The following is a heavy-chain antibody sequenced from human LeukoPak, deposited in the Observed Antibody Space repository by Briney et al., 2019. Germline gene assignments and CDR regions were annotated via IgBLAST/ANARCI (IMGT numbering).Heavy chain of an antibody. Sequence: PSETLSLTCTVSGGSISSYYWSWIRQPPGKGLEWIGYTYYSGSTNYNPSLKSRDTISVDTSKNQFSLKLSSVTAADTAVYYCARGYGDYPGYWGQGTLVTVSS. V-gene: IGHV4-59*01. D-gene: IGHD4-17*01. CDR3: ARGYGDYPGY. CDR2: TYYSGST. J-gene: IGHJ4*02. CDR1: GGSISSYY.